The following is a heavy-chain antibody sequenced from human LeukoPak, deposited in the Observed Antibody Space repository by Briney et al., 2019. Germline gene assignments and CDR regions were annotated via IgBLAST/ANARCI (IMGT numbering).Heavy chain of an antibody. CDR2: IRSKTDGGKT. CDR3: TIPASGYSYGVLDS. V-gene: IGHV3-15*01. CDR1: AFTFSNVL. Sequence: GGSLRLSCAASAFTFSNVLMSWVRQAPGKGLEWVGRIRSKTDGGKTDYAAPVKGRFTISRDDSKNTLYLQMDSLKTEDTAVYYCTIPASGYSYGVLDSWGQGALVTVSS. D-gene: IGHD5-18*01. J-gene: IGHJ4*02.